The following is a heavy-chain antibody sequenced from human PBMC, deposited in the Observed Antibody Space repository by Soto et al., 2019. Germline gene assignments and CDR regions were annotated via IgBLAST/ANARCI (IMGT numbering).Heavy chain of an antibody. Sequence: QVQLVQSGAEVKKPGASVKVSCKASGYTFTSYDINWVRQATGQGLEWMGWMNPNSGNTGYAQKFQGRVTMTRNTSISTAYMELSSLGSEDTAVYYCARCSAVTGRQQLVRWFDPWGQGTLVTVSS. CDR3: ARCSAVTGRQQLVRWFDP. J-gene: IGHJ5*02. CDR1: GYTFTSYD. D-gene: IGHD6-13*01. V-gene: IGHV1-8*01. CDR2: MNPNSGNT.